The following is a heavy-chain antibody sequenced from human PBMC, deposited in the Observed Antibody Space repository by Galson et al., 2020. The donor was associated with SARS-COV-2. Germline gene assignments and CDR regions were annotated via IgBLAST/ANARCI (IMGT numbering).Heavy chain of an antibody. V-gene: IGHV3-23*01. Sequence: QHGESLKISCAASGFTFDTNAMSWVRQAPGKGLEWVSTIFGGGGSTYGDSVKGRFTISRDNSKNTVFLQMNSLRAEDSAVYYCVKDRSCVVCARKYYYMDVWGNGTTVTVSS. CDR3: VKDRSCVVCARKYYYMDV. J-gene: IGHJ6*03. CDR2: IFGGGGST. CDR1: GFTFDTNA. D-gene: IGHD2-21*01.